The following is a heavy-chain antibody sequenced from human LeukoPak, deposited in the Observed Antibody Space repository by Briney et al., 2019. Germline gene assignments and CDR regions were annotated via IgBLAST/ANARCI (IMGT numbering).Heavy chain of an antibody. CDR1: GFTFSSYG. CDR2: ISYDGSNK. J-gene: IGHJ4*02. Sequence: GGSLRLSCAASGFTFSSYGMHWVRQAPGKGLEWVAVISYDGSNKYYADSVKGRFTISRDNSKNTLCLQMNSLRAEDTAVYYCAKDGEATYSSGWYGYFDYWGQRTLVTVSS. CDR3: AKDGEATYSSGWYGYFDY. V-gene: IGHV3-30*18. D-gene: IGHD6-19*01.